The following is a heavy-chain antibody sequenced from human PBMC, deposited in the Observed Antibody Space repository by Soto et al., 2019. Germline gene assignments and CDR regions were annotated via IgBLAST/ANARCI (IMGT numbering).Heavy chain of an antibody. CDR3: ARYWVGASDY. J-gene: IGHJ4*02. D-gene: IGHD1-26*01. Sequence: QVQLQQWGAGLLKPSETLSLTCAVYAGSFSGYYWSWIRQPPGKGLEWIGEINHSGSTNYNPSLKSRVTISVDTSKNQFSLKLSSVTAADTAVYYCARYWVGASDYWGQGTLVTVSS. CDR1: AGSFSGYY. V-gene: IGHV4-34*01. CDR2: INHSGST.